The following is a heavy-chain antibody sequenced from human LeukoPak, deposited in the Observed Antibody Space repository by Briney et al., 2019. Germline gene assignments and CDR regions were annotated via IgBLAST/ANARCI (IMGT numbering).Heavy chain of an antibody. Sequence: PSETLSLTCTVSGGTISSGSYYWSWIRQPAGKGLEWIGRIYTSGSTNYNPSLKSRVTISVDTSKNQFSLKLSSVTAADTAVYYCAREGLGFLEWLPNAFDIWGQGTMVTVSS. CDR3: AREGLGFLEWLPNAFDI. CDR1: GGTISSGSYY. D-gene: IGHD3-3*01. J-gene: IGHJ3*02. CDR2: IYTSGST. V-gene: IGHV4-61*02.